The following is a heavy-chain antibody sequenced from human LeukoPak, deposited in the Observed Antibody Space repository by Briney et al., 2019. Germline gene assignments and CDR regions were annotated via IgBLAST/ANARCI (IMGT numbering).Heavy chain of an antibody. CDR3: ARDRPGYCSSTSCYAILY. Sequence: PSETLSLTCTVSGGSISSYYWSWIRQPAGKGLEWIGRIYTSGSTNYNPSFKSRVTMSVDTSKNQFSLKLSSVTAADTAVYYCARDRPGYCSSTSCYAILYWGQGTLVTVSS. V-gene: IGHV4-4*07. CDR2: IYTSGST. J-gene: IGHJ4*02. D-gene: IGHD2-2*01. CDR1: GGSISSYY.